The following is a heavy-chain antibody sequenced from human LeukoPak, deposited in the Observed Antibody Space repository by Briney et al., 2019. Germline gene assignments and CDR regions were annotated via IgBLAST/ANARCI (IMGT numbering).Heavy chain of an antibody. CDR2: IIPIFGIA. CDR1: GGTFSSYA. Sequence: ASVKVSCKASGGTFSSYAISWVRQAPGQGLEWMGRIIPIFGIANYAQKFQGRVTITADKSTSTAYMELSSLRSEDTAVYYCARDLHCSGGSCLSRYYYYYGMDVWGQGTTVTVSS. D-gene: IGHD2-15*01. V-gene: IGHV1-69*04. CDR3: ARDLHCSGGSCLSRYYYYYGMDV. J-gene: IGHJ6*02.